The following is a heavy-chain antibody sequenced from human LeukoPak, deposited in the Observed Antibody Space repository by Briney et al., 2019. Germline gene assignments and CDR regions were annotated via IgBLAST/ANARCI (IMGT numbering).Heavy chain of an antibody. J-gene: IGHJ4*02. CDR3: ARGQGTVTTH. CDR2: INHSGNA. V-gene: IGHV4-30-2*01. Sequence: PSETLSLTCAVSGGSISSGGYSWSWIRQPPGKGLEWIGEINHSGNANYNPSLKSRVTISLDMSENHFSLKLTSVTAADTAVYYCARGQGTVTTHWGQGTLVTVSS. D-gene: IGHD4-17*01. CDR1: GGSISSGGYS.